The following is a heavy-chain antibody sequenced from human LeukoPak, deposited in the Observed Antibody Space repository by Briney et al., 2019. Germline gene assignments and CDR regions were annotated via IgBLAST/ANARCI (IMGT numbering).Heavy chain of an antibody. CDR1: GFTFSSYW. J-gene: IGHJ6*02. CDR2: IKQDGSEK. CDR3: ARRLTVRGVTAYGMDV. Sequence: GGSLGLSCAASGFTFSSYWMSWVRQAPGKGLEWVANIKQDGSEKYYVDSVKGRFTISRDNAKNSLYLQMNSLRAEDTAVYYCARRLTVRGVTAYGMDVWGQGTTVTVSS. D-gene: IGHD3-10*01. V-gene: IGHV3-7*01.